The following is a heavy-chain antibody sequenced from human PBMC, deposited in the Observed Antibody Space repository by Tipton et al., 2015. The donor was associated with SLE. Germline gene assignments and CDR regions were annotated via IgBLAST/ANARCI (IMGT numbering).Heavy chain of an antibody. J-gene: IGHJ6*03. CDR1: GGSISSYY. V-gene: IGHV4-59*01. Sequence: TLSLTCTVSGGSISSYYWSWIRQPPGKGLEWIGYIYYSGSTNYNPSLKSRVTISVDTSKNQFSLKLSSVTAADTAAYYCARGRRRDYYYYYYMDVWGKGTTVTVSS. CDR3: ARGRRRDYYYYYYMDV. CDR2: IYYSGST.